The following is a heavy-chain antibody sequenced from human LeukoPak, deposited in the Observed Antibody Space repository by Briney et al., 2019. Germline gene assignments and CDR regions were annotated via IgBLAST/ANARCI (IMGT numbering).Heavy chain of an antibody. J-gene: IGHJ5*02. Sequence: PSETLSLTCAVYGGSFSGYYWSWIRQPPGKGLEWIGEINHTGSTNYNPSLKSRVTISVDRSKNQFSLKLNSVTAADTAVYYCARDYDVLTAYPPTQLFDPWGQGTLVTVSS. CDR3: ARDYDVLTAYPPTQLFDP. V-gene: IGHV4-34*01. CDR1: GGSFSGYY. D-gene: IGHD3-9*01. CDR2: INHTGST.